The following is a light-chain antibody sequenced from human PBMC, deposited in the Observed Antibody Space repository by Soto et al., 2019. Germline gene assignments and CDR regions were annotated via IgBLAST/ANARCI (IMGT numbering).Light chain of an antibody. J-gene: IGLJ2*01. CDR1: SGINVGTYR. CDR2: YKSDSDK. CDR3: MIWHSSAVV. Sequence: QPVLTQPSSLSASPGASASLPCTLRSGINVGTYRIYWYQQKPGSPPQYLLRYKSDSDKQQGSGVPSRFSGSKDASANAGILLISGLQSEDEADYYCMIWHSSAVVFGGGTKLTVL. V-gene: IGLV5-45*02.